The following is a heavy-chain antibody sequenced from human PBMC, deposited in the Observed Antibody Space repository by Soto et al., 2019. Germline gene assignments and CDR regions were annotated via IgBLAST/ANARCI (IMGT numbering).Heavy chain of an antibody. D-gene: IGHD3-10*01. CDR1: GFTFSSYA. CDR2: ISSNGGST. Sequence: PGGSLRLSCSASGFTFSSYAMHWVRQAPGKGLEYVSAISSNGGSTYYSDSVKGRFTISRDNSKNTLYLQMSSLRAEDTAVYYCVKGLWFGELFPDNYFDYWGQGTLVTVSS. V-gene: IGHV3-64D*06. CDR3: VKGLWFGELFPDNYFDY. J-gene: IGHJ4*02.